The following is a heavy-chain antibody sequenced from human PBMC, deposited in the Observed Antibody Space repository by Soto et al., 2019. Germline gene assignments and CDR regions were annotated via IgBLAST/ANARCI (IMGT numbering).Heavy chain of an antibody. CDR2: ISGSGTGT. J-gene: IGHJ4*02. D-gene: IGHD5-18*01. CDR1: GVTFINYA. V-gene: IGHV3-23*01. CDR3: AKEGGGGAAMVTSYFDY. Sequence: GGSLRLSCAASGVTFINYALNWVRQAPGKGLEWVSGISGSGTGTYYADSVKGRFTISRDNSKSTVYLHMNSLRADDTAIYYCAKEGGGGAAMVTSYFDYWGQGTLVTVSS.